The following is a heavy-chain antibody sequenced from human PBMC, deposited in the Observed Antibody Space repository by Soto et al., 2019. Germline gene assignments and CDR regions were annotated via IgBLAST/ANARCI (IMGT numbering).Heavy chain of an antibody. D-gene: IGHD3-22*01. V-gene: IGHV4-59*01. CDR1: GGSISSYY. J-gene: IGHJ4*02. CDR2: IYYSGST. Sequence: SETLSLTCTVSGGSISSYYWSWIRQPPGKGLEWIGYIYYSGSTNYNPSLKSRVTISVDTSKNQFSLKLSSVTAADTAVYYCARAGDYYDSSGYPTATNDYWGQGTLVTVSS. CDR3: ARAGDYYDSSGYPTATNDY.